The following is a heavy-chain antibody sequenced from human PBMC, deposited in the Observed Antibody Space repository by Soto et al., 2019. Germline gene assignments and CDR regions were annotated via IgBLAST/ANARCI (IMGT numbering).Heavy chain of an antibody. CDR2: ISSSSSTI. CDR1: GFTFNSYS. CDR3: ARAGYYGSGILL. J-gene: IGHJ4*02. D-gene: IGHD3-10*01. V-gene: IGHV3-48*02. Sequence: EVQLVESGGGLVQPGGSLRLSCAASGFTFNSYSMNWVRKAPGKGLEWVLYISSSSSTIYYADSVKGRFTISRDNAKNSLYLQMNSLRDEDTAVYYCARAGYYGSGILLWGQGTLVTVSS.